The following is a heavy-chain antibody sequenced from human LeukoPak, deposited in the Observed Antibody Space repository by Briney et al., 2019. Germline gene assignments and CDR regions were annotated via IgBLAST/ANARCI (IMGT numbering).Heavy chain of an antibody. J-gene: IGHJ4*02. D-gene: IGHD4-17*01. CDR2: IIPIFGTA. Sequence: GASVKVSCKASGGTFSSYAISRVRQAPGQGLEWMGGIIPIFGTANYAQKFQGRVTITADESTSTAYMELSSLRSEDTAVYYCARDRHDYGDYVADYWGQGTLVTVSS. V-gene: IGHV1-69*13. CDR1: GGTFSSYA. CDR3: ARDRHDYGDYVADY.